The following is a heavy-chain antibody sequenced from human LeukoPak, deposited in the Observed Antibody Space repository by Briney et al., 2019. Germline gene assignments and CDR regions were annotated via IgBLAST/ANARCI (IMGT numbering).Heavy chain of an antibody. Sequence: PSETLSLTCAVYDGSFIGYYWSWIRQPSGKGLEWSVEINDSGSTNYNPSLKSRFTISFDTSKNQFSLKLSFVTAADTAVYYCARGYDCSSSSCYTLFDLWGQGTLVTVPS. J-gene: IGHJ4*02. CDR1: DGSFIGYY. CDR2: INDSGST. V-gene: IGHV4-34*01. D-gene: IGHD2-2*02. CDR3: ARGYDCSSSSCYTLFDL.